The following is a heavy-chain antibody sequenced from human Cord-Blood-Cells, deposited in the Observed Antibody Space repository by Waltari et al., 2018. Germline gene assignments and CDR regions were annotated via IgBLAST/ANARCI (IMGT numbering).Heavy chain of an antibody. Sequence: QVQLQQWGAGLLKPSETLSLTCAVYGGSLSGYYGSWIRPPPGKGLEWIGEINHRGSTNYNPSLKSRVTISVDTSKNQFSLKLSSVTAADTAVYYCARGGGNAASSVIDPWGQGTLVTVSS. D-gene: IGHD2-15*01. J-gene: IGHJ5*02. CDR3: ARGGGNAASSVIDP. CDR2: INHRGST. CDR1: GGSLSGYY. V-gene: IGHV4-34*01.